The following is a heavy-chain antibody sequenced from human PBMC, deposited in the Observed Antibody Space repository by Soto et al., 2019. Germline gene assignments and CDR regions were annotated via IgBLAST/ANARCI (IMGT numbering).Heavy chain of an antibody. J-gene: IGHJ4*02. CDR1: GFTFSSYA. CDR2: ISGSGSNT. Sequence: PGGSLRLSCAASGFTFSSYAMSWVRQAPGKGLEWVSAISGSGSNTYYADSVKGRFTISRDNSQSTLHLQMNSLRAEDTAVYYCARMYSSSCDYWGQGTLVTVSS. V-gene: IGHV3-23*01. CDR3: ARMYSSSCDY. D-gene: IGHD6-13*01.